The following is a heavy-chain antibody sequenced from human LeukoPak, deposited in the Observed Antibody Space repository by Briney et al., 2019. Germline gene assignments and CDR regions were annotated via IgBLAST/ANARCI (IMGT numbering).Heavy chain of an antibody. Sequence: GESLKISCKGSGYSFTSYWIGWVRQMPGKGLEWGGIIYPGDSDTSYSPSFQGQVTISADTSISTAYLQWSSLKASHTAMYYCARSQTLHDFWSGYYLPYFDYWGQGTLVTVSS. CDR2: IYPGDSDT. CDR3: ARSQTLHDFWSGYYLPYFDY. D-gene: IGHD3-3*01. J-gene: IGHJ4*02. CDR1: GYSFTSYW. V-gene: IGHV5-51*01.